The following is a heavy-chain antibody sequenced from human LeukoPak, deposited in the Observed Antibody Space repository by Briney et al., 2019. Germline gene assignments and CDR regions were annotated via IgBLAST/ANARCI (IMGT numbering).Heavy chain of an antibody. CDR3: ARDPALLTMIVGNDAFDI. CDR1: GFTFSSYG. D-gene: IGHD3-22*01. Sequence: PGRSLRLSCAASGFTFSSYGMHWVRQAPGKGLEWAAVIWYDGSNKYYADSVKGRFTISRDNSKNTLYLQMNSLRAEDTAVYYCARDPALLTMIVGNDAFDISGQGTMVTVSS. V-gene: IGHV3-33*01. J-gene: IGHJ3*02. CDR2: IWYDGSNK.